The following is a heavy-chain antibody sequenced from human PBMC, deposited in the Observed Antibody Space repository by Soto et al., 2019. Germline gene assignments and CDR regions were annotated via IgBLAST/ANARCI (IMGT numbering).Heavy chain of an antibody. CDR3: EHIGVSRWFDF. CDR2: IYWDDDK. J-gene: IGHJ4*02. D-gene: IGHD6-13*01. Sequence: QITLKESGPTLVKPTQTLTLTCTFSGFSLSTRGVGVGWIRQPPGKALEWLALIYWDDDKRYSPSLKTRLTVTXXTSKNQVVLTMTNMDPVDTATYSCEHIGVSRWFDFWGQGTLVTVSS. V-gene: IGHV2-5*02. CDR1: GFSLSTRGVG.